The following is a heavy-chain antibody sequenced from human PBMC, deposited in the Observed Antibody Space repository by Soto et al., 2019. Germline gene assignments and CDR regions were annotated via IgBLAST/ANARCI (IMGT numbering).Heavy chain of an antibody. D-gene: IGHD2-15*01. Sequence: QMTLKESGPTLVKPTQTLTLTCTFSGFSVSTSGVGVAWIRQPPGKALEWLALIYWDDDKCYSPFLQSRVTITKDTSKNQVVLTMTNMDPVDTATYYCAHKGGRGAGMDVWGQGTTVTVSS. CDR1: GFSVSTSGVG. J-gene: IGHJ6*02. CDR2: IYWDDDK. CDR3: AHKGGRGAGMDV. V-gene: IGHV2-5*02.